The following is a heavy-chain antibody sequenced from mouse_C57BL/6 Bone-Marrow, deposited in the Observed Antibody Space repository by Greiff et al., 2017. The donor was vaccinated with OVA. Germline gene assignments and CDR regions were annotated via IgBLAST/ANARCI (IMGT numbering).Heavy chain of an antibody. CDR1: GFSLTSYG. J-gene: IGHJ1*03. D-gene: IGHD1-1*01. Sequence: VMLVESGPGLVQPSQRLSITCTVSGFSLTSYGVHWVRQSPGKGLEWLGVIWRGGSTDYNAAFMSRLSITKDNSKSQVFFKMNSLQADDTAIYYCAKNAVVARYFDVWGTGTTVTVSS. CDR3: AKNAVVARYFDV. V-gene: IGHV2-5*01. CDR2: IWRGGST.